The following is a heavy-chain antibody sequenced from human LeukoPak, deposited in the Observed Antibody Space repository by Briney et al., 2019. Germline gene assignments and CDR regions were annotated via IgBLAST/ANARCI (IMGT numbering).Heavy chain of an antibody. D-gene: IGHD2-2*01. V-gene: IGHV3-33*01. J-gene: IGHJ3*02. CDR3: ARAEVPGAIKSGAFDI. CDR2: IWDDGSNK. Sequence: GGSLRLSCAASGFTFSTYGMHWVRQAPGKGLAWVAVIWDDGSNKYYADSVKGRFTISRDNSRNTLYLQMNSLRAEDTAVYYCARAEVPGAIKSGAFDIWGQGTMVTVSS. CDR1: GFTFSTYG.